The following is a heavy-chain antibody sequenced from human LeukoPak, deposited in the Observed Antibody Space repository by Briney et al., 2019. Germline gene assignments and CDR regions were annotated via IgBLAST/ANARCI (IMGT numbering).Heavy chain of an antibody. D-gene: IGHD1-1*01. Sequence: PSETLSLTCTVSGGSISSGDYYWSWIRQPPGKGLEWIGYIYYSGSTNYNPSLKSRVTISVDTSKNQFSLKLSSVTAADTAVYYCARHSTASGYLNYFDYWGQGTLVTVSS. CDR3: ARHSTASGYLNYFDY. CDR1: GGSISSGDYY. CDR2: IYYSGST. V-gene: IGHV4-61*08. J-gene: IGHJ4*02.